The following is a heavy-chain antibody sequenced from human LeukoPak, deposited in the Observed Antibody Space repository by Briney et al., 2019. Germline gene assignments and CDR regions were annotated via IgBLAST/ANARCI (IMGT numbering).Heavy chain of an antibody. Sequence: SQTLSLTCTVSGGSISSGGYYWSWIRQHPGKGLEWIGYIYYSGSTNYNPSLKSRVTISVDTSKNQFSLKLSSVTAADTAVYYCARGPKYSYGRGNAFDIWGQGTMVTVSS. J-gene: IGHJ3*02. CDR3: ARGPKYSYGRGNAFDI. D-gene: IGHD5-18*01. CDR1: GGSISSGGYY. CDR2: IYYSGST. V-gene: IGHV4-31*03.